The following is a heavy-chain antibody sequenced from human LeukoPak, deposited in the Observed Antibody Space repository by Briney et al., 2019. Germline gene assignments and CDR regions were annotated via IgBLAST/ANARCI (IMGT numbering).Heavy chain of an antibody. Sequence: ESGPTLVKPTQTLTLTCTFSGFSLSTGGVGVSWIRQPPGKALEWLARIDWDDDKYYSTSLETRLTISKDTSKNQVVLTMTNMDPVDTAPYYCARTHRDWYLDYWGQGTLVTVSS. CDR3: ARTHRDWYLDY. V-gene: IGHV2-70*11. D-gene: IGHD3/OR15-3a*01. CDR2: IDWDDDK. CDR1: GFSLSTGGVG. J-gene: IGHJ4*02.